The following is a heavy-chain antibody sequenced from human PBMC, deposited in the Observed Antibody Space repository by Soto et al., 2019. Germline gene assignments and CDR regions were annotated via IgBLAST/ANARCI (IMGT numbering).Heavy chain of an antibody. CDR2: IYYSGST. Sequence: SDNLSLTCTVSGGSISSYYWRWIRQPPGKGLEWIGYIYYSGSTNYNPSLKSRVTISVDTSKNQFSLKLSSVTAADTAVYYCARNSNDFWSGYYHAEYFQHWGQGTLVTVSS. CDR1: GGSISSYY. V-gene: IGHV4-59*01. CDR3: ARNSNDFWSGYYHAEYFQH. D-gene: IGHD3-3*01. J-gene: IGHJ1*01.